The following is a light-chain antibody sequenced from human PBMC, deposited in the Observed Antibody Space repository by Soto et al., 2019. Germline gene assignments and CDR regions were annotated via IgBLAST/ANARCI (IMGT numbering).Light chain of an antibody. CDR1: PSVLYSYDNRNY. J-gene: IGKJ1*01. Sequence: DLVLTQSQDSLPLSLRPRPPINCKSSPSVLYSYDNRNYLTWYQQKPGQPPKLLIYWASTRESGVPDRFSGSGSGTDFTLTISSLQAEDVAVYYCQQYYNIPKTFGQGTKVDIK. CDR2: WAS. CDR3: QQYYNIPKT. V-gene: IGKV4-1*01.